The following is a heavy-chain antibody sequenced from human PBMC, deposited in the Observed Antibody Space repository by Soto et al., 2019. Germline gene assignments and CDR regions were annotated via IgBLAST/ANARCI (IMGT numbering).Heavy chain of an antibody. CDR2: INPNSGGT. D-gene: IGHD2-15*01. CDR3: ARGPSRLPSYTEYFQH. J-gene: IGHJ1*01. CDR1: GYTFTGYY. V-gene: IGHV1-2*04. Sequence: QVQLVQSGAEVKKPGASVKVSCKASGYTFTGYYMHWVRQAPGQGLEWMGWINPNSGGTNYAQKFQGWVTMTRDTSISTAYMELSRLRSDDTAVYYCARGPSRLPSYTEYFQHWGQGTLVTVSS.